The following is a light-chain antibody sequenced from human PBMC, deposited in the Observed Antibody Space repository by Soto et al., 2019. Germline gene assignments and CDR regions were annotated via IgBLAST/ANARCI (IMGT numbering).Light chain of an antibody. Sequence: EIVLTQSPGTLSLSPGERATLSCRASQSVSSSYLAWYQQKPGQAPRLLIYGASSRATGIPDRFSGSGSGTDFTLTISRLEPEDVAVFYCQQYGNSPYTFGQGTNLEIK. V-gene: IGKV3-20*01. J-gene: IGKJ2*01. CDR3: QQYGNSPYT. CDR1: QSVSSSY. CDR2: GAS.